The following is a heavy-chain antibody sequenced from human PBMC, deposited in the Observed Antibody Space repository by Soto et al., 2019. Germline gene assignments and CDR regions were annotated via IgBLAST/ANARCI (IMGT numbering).Heavy chain of an antibody. CDR2: INPSGGST. CDR3: ATPYYDSSGYYPYGDYYYGMDV. V-gene: IGHV1-46*01. D-gene: IGHD3-22*01. J-gene: IGHJ6*02. CDR1: GYTFTSYY. Sequence: ASVKVSCKASGYTFTSYYMHWVRQAPGQGLEWMGIINPSGGSTSYAQKFQGRVTMTRDTSTSTVYMELSSLRSEDTAVYYCATPYYDSSGYYPYGDYYYGMDVWGQGTTVTVS.